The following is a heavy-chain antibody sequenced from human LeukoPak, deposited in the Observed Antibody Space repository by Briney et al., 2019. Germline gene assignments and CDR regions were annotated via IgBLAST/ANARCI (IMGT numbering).Heavy chain of an antibody. CDR3: ALDYEGISDFDY. J-gene: IGHJ4*02. Sequence: GESLKISRKGSGYSFTSYGIGWVRQIPGKGLEWMGIIYPGDYDTRYSPSFQGQVTISADKSIITAYLQWSSLKASDTAMYYCALDYEGISDFDYWGQGTLVTVSS. V-gene: IGHV5-51*01. D-gene: IGHD4-17*01. CDR2: IYPGDYDT. CDR1: GYSFTSYG.